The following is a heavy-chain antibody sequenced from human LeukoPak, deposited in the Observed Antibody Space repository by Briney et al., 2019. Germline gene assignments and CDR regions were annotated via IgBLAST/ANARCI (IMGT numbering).Heavy chain of an antibody. D-gene: IGHD6-13*01. Sequence: GGSLRLSCAASGFTFSIYWMHWVRQAPGKGLEWVSIISGSGGSTYYADSVKGRIIISRDNSRNTLYLQMDSLRAEDTAVYYCAKGRGDSSSWYGAFDIWGQGTMVTVSS. J-gene: IGHJ3*02. V-gene: IGHV3-23*01. CDR2: ISGSGGST. CDR1: GFTFSIYW. CDR3: AKGRGDSSSWYGAFDI.